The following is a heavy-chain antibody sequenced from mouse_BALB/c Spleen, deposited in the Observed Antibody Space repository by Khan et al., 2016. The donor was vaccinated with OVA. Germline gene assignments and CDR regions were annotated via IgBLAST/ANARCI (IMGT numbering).Heavy chain of an antibody. CDR3: TRSGYGAFAY. Sequence: QVQLKESGPELVKPGASVRLSCKASGYTFTSYYLYWVKQRPGHGLEWIGDINPSNGGTNFNENFKTKATLTVDKSSSTAYMQLSSLTSEDSAVDYCTRSGYGAFAYWGQGTLVTVSA. V-gene: IGHV1-53*01. CDR1: GYTFTSYY. D-gene: IGHD1-1*02. CDR2: INPSNGGT. J-gene: IGHJ3*01.